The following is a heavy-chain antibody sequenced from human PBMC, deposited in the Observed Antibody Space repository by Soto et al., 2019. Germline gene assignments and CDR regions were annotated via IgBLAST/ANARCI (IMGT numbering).Heavy chain of an antibody. CDR1: GFTFSSYA. CDR3: AKFDIVAVPAAMRGLASGQNY. CDR2: ISGSGGST. J-gene: IGHJ4*02. V-gene: IGHV3-23*01. Sequence: GGSLRLSCAASGFTFSSYAMSWVRQAPGKGLEWVSAISGSGGSTYYADSVKGRFTISRDNSKNTLYLQMNSLRAEDTAVYYCAKFDIVAVPAAMRGLASGQNYWGQGTLVTVSS. D-gene: IGHD2-2*01.